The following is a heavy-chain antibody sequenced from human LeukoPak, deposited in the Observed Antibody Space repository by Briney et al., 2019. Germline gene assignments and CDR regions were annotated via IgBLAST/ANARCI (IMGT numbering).Heavy chain of an antibody. V-gene: IGHV4-59*01. CDR2: IHYSGIT. CDR1: GGSISTYY. Sequence: SETLSLTCTVSGGSISTYYWSWIRQPPGKGLEYIGYIHYSGITKYNPSLKSRVTISVDTSKNQFSLKLISVTAADTAVYYCARGSILGSSWYPYFDYWGQGTLVTVSS. J-gene: IGHJ4*02. D-gene: IGHD6-13*01. CDR3: ARGSILGSSWYPYFDY.